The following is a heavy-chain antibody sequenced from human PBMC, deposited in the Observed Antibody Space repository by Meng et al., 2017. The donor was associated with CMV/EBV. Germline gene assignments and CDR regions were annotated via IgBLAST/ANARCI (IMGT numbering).Heavy chain of an antibody. CDR1: GFTFSSYE. V-gene: IGHV3-48*03. J-gene: IGHJ3*02. Sequence: GESLKISCAASGFTFSSYEMNWVRQAPGKGLEWVSYISSSGGTIYYADSVKGRFTISRDNAKNSLYLQMNSLRAEDTAVYYCARHLAAIFGVDAFDIWGQGTMVTVSS. D-gene: IGHD3-3*01. CDR3: ARHLAAIFGVDAFDI. CDR2: ISSSGGTI.